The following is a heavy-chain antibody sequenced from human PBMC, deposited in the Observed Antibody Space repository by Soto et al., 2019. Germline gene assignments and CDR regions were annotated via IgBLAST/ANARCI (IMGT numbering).Heavy chain of an antibody. J-gene: IGHJ5*02. CDR2: INAHSGGT. D-gene: IGHD6-6*01. CDR3: AKDLTRQLAYWLDP. Sequence: ASVKVSCKASGFSFTGYYIHWLRQAPGQGLEWMGWINAHSGGTEYAQKFQGRVTLTRDTSIATAYLTLTSLTSDDTALYYCAKDLTRQLAYWLDPWGQGTQVTV. V-gene: IGHV1-2*02. CDR1: GFSFTGYY.